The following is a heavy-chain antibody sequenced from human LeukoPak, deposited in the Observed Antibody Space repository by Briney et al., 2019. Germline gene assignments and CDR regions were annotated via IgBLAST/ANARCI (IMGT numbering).Heavy chain of an antibody. J-gene: IGHJ3*01. D-gene: IGHD1-26*01. Sequence: GASVKVSCTLSGGNSNEVAISWVRQAPGQGLQWMGGIIPLFGITNYTQKYQGRLTITAHESTHTAYMALSSLRSEDTAVYYCAIVAFAAGIVVPWLYCGPGTLITVSS. CDR3: AIVAFAAGIVVPWLY. CDR1: GGNSNEVA. CDR2: IIPLFGIT. V-gene: IGHV1-69*13.